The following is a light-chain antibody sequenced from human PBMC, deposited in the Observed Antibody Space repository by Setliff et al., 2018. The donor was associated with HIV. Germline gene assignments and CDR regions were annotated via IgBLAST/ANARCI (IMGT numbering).Light chain of an antibody. J-gene: IGLJ1*01. CDR2: DVS. V-gene: IGLV2-14*03. CDR3: SSYTGSSTLVYV. Sequence: QSVLTQPASVSGSPGQSITISCTGTSSDVGGYNYVSWYQQHPGKAPKVMIYDVSNRPSGVSNRFSGSKSGNTASLTISGLQAEDEADYYCSSYTGSSTLVYVFGTGTKV. CDR1: SSDVGGYNY.